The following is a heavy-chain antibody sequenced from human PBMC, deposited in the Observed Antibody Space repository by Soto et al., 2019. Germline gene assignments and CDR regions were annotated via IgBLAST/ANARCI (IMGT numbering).Heavy chain of an antibody. V-gene: IGHV4-4*01. CDR2: IYHTGTT. D-gene: IGHD6-6*01. CDR1: GDTIVSTRW. CDR3: ARQGEARPLDY. Sequence: QVRLQESGPGLVKPAETLSLTCAVSGDTIVSTRWWSWVRRPPGKGLEWIGEIYHTGTTYYNPSLKSRVIISIDTSKNQFSLNLTSVTAADTAVYFCARQGEARPLDYWGQGTLVTVSS. J-gene: IGHJ4*02.